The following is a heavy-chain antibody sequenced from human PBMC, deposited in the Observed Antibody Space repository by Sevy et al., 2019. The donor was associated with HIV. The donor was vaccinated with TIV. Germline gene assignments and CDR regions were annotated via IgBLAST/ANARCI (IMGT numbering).Heavy chain of an antibody. Sequence: GGSLRLSCAASGFIFSGYTMNWVRQAPGKGLESVSSISSGSSFIYYADSLQGRFIISRDNARKSLYLQMNNLRVEDSAVYYCARVGLGDCSGTNCSPNDYWARVPWSPSPQ. D-gene: IGHD2-2*01. CDR2: ISSGSSFI. J-gene: IGHJ4*02. V-gene: IGHV3-21*01. CDR3: ARVGLGDCSGTNCSPNDY. CDR1: GFIFSGYT.